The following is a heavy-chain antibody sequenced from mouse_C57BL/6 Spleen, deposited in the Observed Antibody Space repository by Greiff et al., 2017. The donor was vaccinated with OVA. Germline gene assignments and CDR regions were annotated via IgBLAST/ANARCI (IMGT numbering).Heavy chain of an antibody. D-gene: IGHD2-2*01. CDR3: AGGLRRGYWYFDV. J-gene: IGHJ1*03. CDR2: INPNNGGT. CDR1: GYTFTDYN. V-gene: IGHV1-18*01. Sequence: EVQLVESGPELVKPGASVKIPCKASGYTFTDYNMDWVKQSHGKSLEWIGDINPNNGGTIYNQKFKGKATLTVDKSSSTAYMELRSLTSEDTAVYYCAGGLRRGYWYFDVWGTGTTVTVSS.